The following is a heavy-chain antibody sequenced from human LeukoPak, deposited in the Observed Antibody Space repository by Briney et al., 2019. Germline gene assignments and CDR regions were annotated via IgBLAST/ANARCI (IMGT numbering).Heavy chain of an antibody. D-gene: IGHD4-23*01. CDR3: AREALRWPDGLYFDY. J-gene: IGHJ4*02. CDR1: GFTFSSYE. CDR2: ISSSGSTI. V-gene: IGHV3-48*03. Sequence: GGSLRLSCAASGFTFSSYEMNWVRQAPGKGLEWVSYISSSGSTIYYADSVKGRFTISRDNSKNTLYLQMNSLRAEDTAVYYCAREALRWPDGLYFDYWGQGTLVTVSS.